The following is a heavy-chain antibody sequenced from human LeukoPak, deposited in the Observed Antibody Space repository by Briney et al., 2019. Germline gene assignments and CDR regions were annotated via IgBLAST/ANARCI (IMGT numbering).Heavy chain of an antibody. CDR2: TKPNGGGT. V-gene: IGHV1-2*02. CDR3: TRAHREKGYVYGADFFDY. Sequence: GASVKVSCKASGYTFTGYYMHWVRQAPGQGLEWMGWTKPNGGGTNYADNFEGRVTMTRDTSTNTAFMELTKLRSDDTAIYYCTRAHREKGYVYGADFFDYWGQGTLVIVSS. J-gene: IGHJ4*02. D-gene: IGHD5-18*01. CDR1: GYTFTGYY.